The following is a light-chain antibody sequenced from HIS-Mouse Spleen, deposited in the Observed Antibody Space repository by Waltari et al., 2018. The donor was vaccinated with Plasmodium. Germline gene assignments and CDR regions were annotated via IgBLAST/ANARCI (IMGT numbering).Light chain of an antibody. CDR1: QGSRND. CDR2: AAS. CDR3: LQDYNYPYT. V-gene: IGKV1-6*01. J-gene: IGKJ2*01. Sequence: AIQMTQSPSSLSASVGDRVTITCRASQGSRNDLGWYQQKPGKAPKLLISAASSLKSGVPSRFSGSGSGTDFTLTISSLQPEDFATYYCLQDYNYPYTFGQGTKLEIK.